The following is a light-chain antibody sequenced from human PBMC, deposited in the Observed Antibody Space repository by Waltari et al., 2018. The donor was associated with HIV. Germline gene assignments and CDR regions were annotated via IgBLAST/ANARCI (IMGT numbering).Light chain of an antibody. Sequence: DIVMTQSPDSLAVSLGERATINCKSSQSVLYSSNNKNYLAWYQQKPGQPPKLIIYWAAARESGVPDRFSGSGSGTDFTLTISSLQAEDVAVYYCQQYYSTPLTFGGGTTVEIK. V-gene: IGKV4-1*01. CDR3: QQYYSTPLT. CDR1: QSVLYSSNNKNY. CDR2: WAA. J-gene: IGKJ4*01.